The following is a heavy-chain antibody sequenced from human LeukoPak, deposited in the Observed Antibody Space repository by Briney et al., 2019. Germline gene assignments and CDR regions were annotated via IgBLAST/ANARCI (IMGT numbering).Heavy chain of an antibody. CDR1: GGSISSSSYY. CDR2: IYYSGST. Sequence: SETLSLTCTVSGGSISSSSYYWGRIRQPPGKGLEWIGSIYYSGSTYYNPSLKSRVTISVDTSKNQFSLKLSSVTAADTAVYYCARHPADIVVVVAAIPWFDPWGQGTLVTVSS. V-gene: IGHV4-39*01. D-gene: IGHD2-15*01. CDR3: ARHPADIVVVVAAIPWFDP. J-gene: IGHJ5*02.